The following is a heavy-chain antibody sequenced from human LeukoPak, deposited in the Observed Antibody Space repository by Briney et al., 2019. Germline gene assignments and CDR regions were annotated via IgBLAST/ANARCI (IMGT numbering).Heavy chain of an antibody. V-gene: IGHV4-4*07. J-gene: IGHJ4*02. D-gene: IGHD3-22*01. CDR3: ARDLIGYYYDSSGYYFDY. CDR2: IYTSGST. Sequence: KTSETLSLTCTVSGGSISSYYWSWIRQPAGKGLEWIGRIYTSGSTNYNPSLKSRVTMSVDTSKNQFSLKLSSVTAADTAVYYCARDLIGYYYDSSGYYFDYWGQGTLVTVSS. CDR1: GGSISSYY.